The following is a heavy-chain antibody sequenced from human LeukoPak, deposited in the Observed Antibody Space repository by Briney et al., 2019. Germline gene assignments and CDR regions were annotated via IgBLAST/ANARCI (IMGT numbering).Heavy chain of an antibody. CDR2: ISGSGGST. CDR1: GFTFSSYA. D-gene: IGHD1-26*01. J-gene: IGHJ6*03. V-gene: IGHV3-23*01. Sequence: TGGSLRLSCAASGFTFSSYAMSWVRQAPGKGLEWVSAISGSGGSTYYADSVKGRFTISRDNSKNTLYLQMNSLRAEDTAVYYCAKGNSGWELLYYYYYYMDVWGKGTTVTVSS. CDR3: AKGNSGWELLYYYYYYMDV.